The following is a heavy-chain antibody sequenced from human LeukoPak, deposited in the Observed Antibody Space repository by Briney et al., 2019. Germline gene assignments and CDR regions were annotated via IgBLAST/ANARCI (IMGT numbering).Heavy chain of an antibody. D-gene: IGHD3-22*01. V-gene: IGHV4-34*01. CDR1: GGSFSGYY. Sequence: SETLSLTCAVYGGSFSGYYWSWIRQPPGKGLEWIGEINHSGSTNYNPSLKSRVTISVDTSKNQFSLKLSSVTAADTAVYYCARFRIRYYYGSSGPNWFDPWGQGTLVTVSS. CDR2: INHSGST. CDR3: ARFRIRYYYGSSGPNWFDP. J-gene: IGHJ5*02.